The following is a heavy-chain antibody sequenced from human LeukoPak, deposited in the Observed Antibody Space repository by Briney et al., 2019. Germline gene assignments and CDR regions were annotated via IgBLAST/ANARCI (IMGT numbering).Heavy chain of an antibody. CDR2: IHPNSGDT. V-gene: IGHV1-2*02. D-gene: IGHD2-2*02. CDR1: GYTFTSYG. CDR3: ARGGYCSSSTCYTKLDT. J-gene: IGHJ5*02. Sequence: ASVKVSCKASGYTFTSYGISWVRQAPGQGLEWMGWIHPNSGDTNYAQNFQGRVTISRDTSISTAYLDLSRLRSDDTAVFYCARGGYCSSSTCYTKLDTWGQGTLVTVSS.